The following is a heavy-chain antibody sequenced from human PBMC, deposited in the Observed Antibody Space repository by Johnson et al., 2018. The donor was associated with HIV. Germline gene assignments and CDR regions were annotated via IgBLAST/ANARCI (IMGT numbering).Heavy chain of an antibody. D-gene: IGHD3-22*01. CDR3: ERIRVVVITEVGAFDI. J-gene: IGHJ3*02. V-gene: IGHV3-30-3*01. Sequence: QVQLVESGGGVVQPGRSLRLSCAASGFTFSSYAMHWVRQAPGKGLEWVAVISYDGSNKYYADSVKGRFTISRDNSKNTLYLQMNSLRTEDTAVYYCERIRVVVITEVGAFDIWGQGTMVTVSS. CDR2: ISYDGSNK. CDR1: GFTFSSYA.